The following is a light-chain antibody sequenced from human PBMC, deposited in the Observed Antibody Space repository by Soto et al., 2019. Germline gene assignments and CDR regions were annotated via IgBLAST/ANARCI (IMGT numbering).Light chain of an antibody. CDR1: QSVDSSY. V-gene: IGKV3-20*01. CDR3: QQYGSSPYT. J-gene: IGKJ2*01. CDR2: GTS. Sequence: EIVLTQSPGTLSLSPGERATLSCRASQSVDSSYLAWYQQKPGQAPRLLMYGTSNRAIGIPDTFRGSGSGTDFTLTISRLEPEDFAMYYCQQYGSSPYTFGQGTKLEIK.